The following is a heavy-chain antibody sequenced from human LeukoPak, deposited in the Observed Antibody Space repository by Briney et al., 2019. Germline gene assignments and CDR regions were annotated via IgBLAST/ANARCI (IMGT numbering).Heavy chain of an antibody. V-gene: IGHV3-9*01. Sequence: AGGSLRLSCAAPGFTFDDYTMHWVRQAPGKGLEWVSGISWNSGSIGYADSVKGRFTISRDNAKNSLYLQMNSLRAEDTAVYYCARDLEWELGYFDYWGQGTLVTVSS. CDR2: ISWNSGSI. CDR3: ARDLEWELGYFDY. D-gene: IGHD1-26*01. CDR1: GFTFDDYT. J-gene: IGHJ4*02.